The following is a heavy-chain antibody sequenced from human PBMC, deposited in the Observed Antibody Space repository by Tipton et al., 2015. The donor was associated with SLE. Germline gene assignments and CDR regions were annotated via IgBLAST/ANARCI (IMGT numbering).Heavy chain of an antibody. Sequence: TLSLTCTVSGGSISSGGHYWSWIRQHPGKGLEWVGYISHSGTTYYNPSLESRVTISVDTSKNQFSLKLTSVTAADTAVYYCATSPLTLWGQGTLVTVSS. V-gene: IGHV4-31*03. CDR3: ATSPLTL. CDR1: GGSISSGGHY. CDR2: ISHSGTT. J-gene: IGHJ4*02. D-gene: IGHD2-2*01.